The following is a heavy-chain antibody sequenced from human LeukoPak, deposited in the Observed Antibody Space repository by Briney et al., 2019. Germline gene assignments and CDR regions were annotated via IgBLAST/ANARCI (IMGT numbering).Heavy chain of an antibody. CDR3: ARARDSGSYSIRYMFDY. CDR1: GFTFSSYA. D-gene: IGHD1-26*01. Sequence: PGGSLRLSCAASGFTFSSYAMHWVRQAPGKGLEYVSAISSNGGSTYYANSVKGRFTVSRDNSKNTLYLQMGNLRAEDMAVYYCARARDSGSYSIRYMFDYWGQGTLVTVSS. J-gene: IGHJ4*02. V-gene: IGHV3-64*01. CDR2: ISSNGGST.